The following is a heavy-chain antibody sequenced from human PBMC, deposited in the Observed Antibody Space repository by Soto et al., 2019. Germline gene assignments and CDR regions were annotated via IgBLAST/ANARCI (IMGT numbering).Heavy chain of an antibody. CDR2: ISSSSSHT. CDR1: GFTFSDYY. CDR3: AGGGGSAQVWFGELLPFDY. V-gene: IGHV3-11*05. Sequence: QVHLVESGGGLVKPGGSLRLSCAASGFTFSDYYMSWTRQAPGKGLEWVSHISSSSSHTNYADSVKGRFTISRDNAKNSLYLQMNSLRAEDTAVYYGAGGGGSAQVWFGELLPFDYWGQGTLVTVS. D-gene: IGHD3-10*01. J-gene: IGHJ4*02.